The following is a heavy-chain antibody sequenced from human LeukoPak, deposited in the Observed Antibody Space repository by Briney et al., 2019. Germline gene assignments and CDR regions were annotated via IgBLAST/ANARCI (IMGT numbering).Heavy chain of an antibody. D-gene: IGHD2-21*01. V-gene: IGHV4-39*02. CDR2: INYSGST. CDR1: GVSIISSTYS. Sequence: SETLSLTCTVSGVSIISSTYSWAWIRQPPGKGLEWIANINYSGSTHYNPSLRSRVTISVDTSKNQFSLKLSSVTAADTAVYSCARERGLGVISPYIDYWGQGTQVSVSS. J-gene: IGHJ4*02. CDR3: ARERGLGVISPYIDY.